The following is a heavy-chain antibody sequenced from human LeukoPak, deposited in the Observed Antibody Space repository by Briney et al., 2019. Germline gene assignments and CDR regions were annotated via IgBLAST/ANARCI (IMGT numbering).Heavy chain of an antibody. Sequence: GRSLRLPCAASGFIFSRYGMNWVRQAPGKGLEGVAVVSFDGSNQYYADSVKGRFTISRDNSKNTVYLQINSLRAEDTAVYYCAKVRAPITVTEGMDVWGQGTMVTVSS. J-gene: IGHJ6*02. V-gene: IGHV3-30*18. CDR1: GFIFSRYG. D-gene: IGHD4-17*01. CDR2: VSFDGSNQ. CDR3: AKVRAPITVTEGMDV.